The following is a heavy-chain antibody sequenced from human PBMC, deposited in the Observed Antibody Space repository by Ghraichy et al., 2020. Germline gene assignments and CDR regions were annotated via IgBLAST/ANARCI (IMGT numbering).Heavy chain of an antibody. CDR1: GFTFSSYG. J-gene: IGHJ3*02. CDR2: IWYDGSNK. D-gene: IGHD6-13*01. CDR3: ARGAPSWSNAFDI. Sequence: GSLNISCAASGFTFSSYGMHWVRQAPGKGLEWVAVIWYDGSNKYYADSVKGRFTISRDNSKNTLYLQMNSLRAEDTAVYYCARGAPSWSNAFDIWGQGTMVTVSS. V-gene: IGHV3-33*08.